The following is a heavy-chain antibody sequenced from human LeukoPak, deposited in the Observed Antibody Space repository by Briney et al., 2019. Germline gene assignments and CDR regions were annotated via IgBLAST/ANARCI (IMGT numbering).Heavy chain of an antibody. J-gene: IGHJ4*02. D-gene: IGHD5-24*01. CDR3: AKEGRSLQTY. Sequence: GGSLRLSCAASGFMFSSNWMSWVRLAPGKGLEWVANIKEDGTETYYVDSVKGRFTISRDNAKNSLYLQMNSLSVEDTAVYYCAKEGRSLQTYWGQGTLVTVSS. CDR1: GFMFSSNW. V-gene: IGHV3-7*03. CDR2: IKEDGTET.